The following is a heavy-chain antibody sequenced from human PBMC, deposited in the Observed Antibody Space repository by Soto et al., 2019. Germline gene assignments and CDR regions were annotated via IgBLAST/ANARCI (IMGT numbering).Heavy chain of an antibody. CDR3: ARHSPLGGGAHSSSSYYYDDYGMDV. CDR1: GYKFAGYW. J-gene: IGHJ6*02. CDR2: IYPSDSDT. V-gene: IGHV5-51*01. Sequence: GESLKISCKGSGYKFAGYWIAWVRQMPGTGLELMGIIYPSDSDTRYSPSFQGQVTISAGKSISTAYLQWSSLKASDTARYYCARHSPLGGGAHSSSSYYYDDYGMDVWGQGTTVTVS. D-gene: IGHD6-6*01.